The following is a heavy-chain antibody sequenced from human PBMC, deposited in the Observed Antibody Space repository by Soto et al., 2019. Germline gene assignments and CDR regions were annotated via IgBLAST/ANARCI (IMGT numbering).Heavy chain of an antibody. CDR3: AKDRRYYGSGTEDY. D-gene: IGHD3-10*01. V-gene: IGHV3-23*01. CDR2: ISGSGGSP. Sequence: EVQLLESGGGLVQPGGSLRLSCAASGFTFSSYAMSWVRQAPGQGLEWVSAISGSGGSPYYADSVKGRFTISRDNSKNTLYLQMNSLRADDTAVYYCAKDRRYYGSGTEDYGGQGSLVTVCS. CDR1: GFTFSSYA. J-gene: IGHJ4*02.